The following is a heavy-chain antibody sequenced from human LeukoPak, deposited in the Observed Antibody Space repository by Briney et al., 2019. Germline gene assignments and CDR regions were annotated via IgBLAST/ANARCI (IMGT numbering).Heavy chain of an antibody. Sequence: GGSLRLSCAASGFTFRYYAMSWVRQAPGKGQEWVSAISGGGGRTSYTDSVKGRFTISRDNSKNTLYLQMNSLRAEDTAVYYCAKDPVGATDYYYYMDVWGKGTTVTISS. CDR1: GFTFRYYA. CDR2: ISGGGGRT. J-gene: IGHJ6*03. D-gene: IGHD1-26*01. CDR3: AKDPVGATDYYYYMDV. V-gene: IGHV3-23*01.